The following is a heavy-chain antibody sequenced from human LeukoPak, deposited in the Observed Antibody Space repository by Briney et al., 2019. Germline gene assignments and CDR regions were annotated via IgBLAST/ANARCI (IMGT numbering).Heavy chain of an antibody. CDR2: IDARSGIT. D-gene: IGHD3-3*01. CDR1: GFTFTISG. CDR3: ARTYDFGRGPPGDAFDN. Sequence: PGGSLRLSCAASGFTFTISGLNWVRQAPGKVPEWVSYIDARSGITYYADSVQGRFTISRDNAQESVFLQMNSLRADDTAVYYCARTYDFGRGPPGDAFDNWGPGTLVTVSS. V-gene: IGHV3-48*01. J-gene: IGHJ3*02.